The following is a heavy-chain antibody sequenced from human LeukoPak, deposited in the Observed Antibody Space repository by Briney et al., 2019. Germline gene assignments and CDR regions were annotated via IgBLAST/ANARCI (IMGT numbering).Heavy chain of an antibody. D-gene: IGHD4-11*01. CDR2: IDANNGDT. Sequence: ASVKVSCKASGYTFRVNNIHWLREAPGQGLEWMGWIDANNGDTKSAQKFQGRVTMSRDTSISTAYMDLSSLSPDDAAVYYCARDPSSVTLYFFDYWGQGTLVTVSS. V-gene: IGHV1-2*02. CDR3: ARDPSSVTLYFFDY. J-gene: IGHJ4*02. CDR1: GYTFRVNN.